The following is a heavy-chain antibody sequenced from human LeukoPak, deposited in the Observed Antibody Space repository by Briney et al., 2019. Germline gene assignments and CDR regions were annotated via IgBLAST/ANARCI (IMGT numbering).Heavy chain of an antibody. CDR2: IRYDGSNK. Sequence: GGSLRLSCAASGFTFSSYAMHWVRQAPGKGLEWVAFIRYDGSNKYYADSVKGRFTISRDNSKNTLYLQMNSLRAEDTAVYYCAKTLRELSGGAFDIWGQGTMVTVSS. V-gene: IGHV3-30*02. J-gene: IGHJ3*02. CDR1: GFTFSSYA. D-gene: IGHD1-26*01. CDR3: AKTLRELSGGAFDI.